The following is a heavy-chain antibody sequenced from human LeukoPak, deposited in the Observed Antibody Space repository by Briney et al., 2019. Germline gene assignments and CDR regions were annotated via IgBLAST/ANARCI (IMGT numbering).Heavy chain of an antibody. CDR2: VSGSGDST. CDR1: GFTFSSYA. V-gene: IGHV3-23*01. D-gene: IGHD6-6*01. Sequence: PGGSLRLSCTASGFTFSSYAMSWVRQAPGKGLEWVSAVSGSGDSTYYGDSVKGRFTISRDNFKNTLYLQMNSLRAEDTAVYYCAKGLAGRYYYGMDVWGQGTTVTVPS. CDR3: AKGLAGRYYYGMDV. J-gene: IGHJ6*02.